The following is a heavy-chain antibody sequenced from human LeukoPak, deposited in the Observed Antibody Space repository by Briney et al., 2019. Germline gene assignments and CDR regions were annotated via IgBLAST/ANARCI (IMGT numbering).Heavy chain of an antibody. CDR2: INHSGST. V-gene: IGHV4-34*01. CDR1: GGSFSGYY. Sequence: SETLSLTCAVYGGSFSGYYWSWIRQPPGKGLEWIGEINHSGSTNYNPSLKSRVTISVDTSKNQFSLKLSSVTAADTAVYYCASGTHDFWSGYSMDYWGQGTLVTVSS. J-gene: IGHJ4*02. CDR3: ASGTHDFWSGYSMDY. D-gene: IGHD3-3*01.